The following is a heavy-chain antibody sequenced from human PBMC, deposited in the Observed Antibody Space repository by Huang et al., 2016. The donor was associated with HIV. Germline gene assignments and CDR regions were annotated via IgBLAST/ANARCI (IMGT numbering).Heavy chain of an antibody. CDR2: ISPSSSFI. V-gene: IGHV3-21*01. D-gene: IGHD6-13*01. Sequence: EVQLVESGGGLVKPGGSLRLSCAASGFSLDSYNMYWVRQTPWKGLQLVSSISPSSSFIDYADSGKGRFSISRDNAKNSLYLQMNNLRGEDTAVYYCARDRGQQLSPFDSWGQGTLVTVSS. J-gene: IGHJ4*02. CDR3: ARDRGQQLSPFDS. CDR1: GFSLDSYN.